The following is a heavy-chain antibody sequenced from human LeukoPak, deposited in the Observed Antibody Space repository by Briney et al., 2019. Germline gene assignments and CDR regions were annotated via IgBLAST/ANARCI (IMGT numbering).Heavy chain of an antibody. V-gene: IGHV4-34*01. CDR1: GGSFSSYY. CDR3: AREPYDFWSAPRGGWFDP. J-gene: IGHJ5*02. D-gene: IGHD3-3*01. Sequence: SETLSLTCAVYGGSFSSYYWSWIRQPPGKGLEWIGEINHSGSTNYNPSLKSRVTISVDTSKNQFSLKLSSVTAADTAVYYCAREPYDFWSAPRGGWFDPWGQGTLVTVSS. CDR2: INHSGST.